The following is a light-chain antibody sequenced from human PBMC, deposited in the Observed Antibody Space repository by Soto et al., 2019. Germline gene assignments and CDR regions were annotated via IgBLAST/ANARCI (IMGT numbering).Light chain of an antibody. J-gene: IGKJ2*01. CDR2: GAS. Sequence: EVLMTQSQGTLSVSSGERVTVSCRASQSIGSNLAWYQQKPGQAPRLLIYGASTRVIGVPDRFSGGRSGTEFTLTISSLQSEDIAVYFCQQYNDWPPYTFGQGTKLEIK. CDR1: QSIGSN. V-gene: IGKV3-15*01. CDR3: QQYNDWPPYT.